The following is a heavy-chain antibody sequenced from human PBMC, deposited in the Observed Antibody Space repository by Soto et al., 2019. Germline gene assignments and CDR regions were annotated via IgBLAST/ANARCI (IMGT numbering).Heavy chain of an antibody. CDR3: AKDWGSSGWYNWFDS. CDR1: GFTLSNTG. D-gene: IGHD6-19*01. J-gene: IGHJ5*01. CDR2: ISHDGFSQ. V-gene: IGHV3-30*18. Sequence: QVQLVESGGGVVQPGTSLRLSCVVSGFTLSNTGVHWVRQAPGKGLEWVAMISHDGFSQYYLDSVKGRFTISRDNSENTVYLQMHSLRPEDTSVYYCAKDWGSSGWYNWFDSWGQGTLVTVSS.